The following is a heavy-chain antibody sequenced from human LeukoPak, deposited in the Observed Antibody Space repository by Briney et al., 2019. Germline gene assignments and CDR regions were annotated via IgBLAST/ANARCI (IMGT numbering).Heavy chain of an antibody. D-gene: IGHD6-13*01. Sequence: SVKVSCKASGGTFSSYAISWVRQAPGQGLEWMGGIIPIFGTANYAQKFQGRVTMTTDTSTSTAYMELRSLRSDDTAVYYCARDNEGSSWYVDAFDIWGQGTMVTVSS. J-gene: IGHJ3*02. V-gene: IGHV1-69*05. CDR3: ARDNEGSSWYVDAFDI. CDR2: IIPIFGTA. CDR1: GGTFSSYA.